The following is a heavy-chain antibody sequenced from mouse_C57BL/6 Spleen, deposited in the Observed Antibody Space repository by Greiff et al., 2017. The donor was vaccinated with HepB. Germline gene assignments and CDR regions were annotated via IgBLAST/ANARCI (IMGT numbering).Heavy chain of an antibody. Sequence: EVKLMESGGDLVKPGGSLKLSCAASGFTFSSYGMSWVRQTPDKRLEWVATISSGGSYTYYPDSVKGRFTISRDNAKNTLYLQMSSLKSEDTAMYYCASHYDYDGYYAMDYWGQGTSVTVSS. D-gene: IGHD2-4*01. V-gene: IGHV5-6*01. J-gene: IGHJ4*01. CDR2: ISSGGSYT. CDR3: ASHYDYDGYYAMDY. CDR1: GFTFSSYG.